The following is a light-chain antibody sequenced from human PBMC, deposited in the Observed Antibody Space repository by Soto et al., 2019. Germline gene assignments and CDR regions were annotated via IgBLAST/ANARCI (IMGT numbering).Light chain of an antibody. V-gene: IGLV2-8*01. CDR1: SSDVGGYDY. CDR3: SSYAGINNLI. Sequence: SVLTQPPSASGSPGQSVTISCTGTSSDVGGYDYVSWYQQQSGKAPKLIIYEVTKRPSGVPDRFSGSKSGNTASLTVSGLQAEDEADYYCSSYAGINNLIFGAGTKLTVL. CDR2: EVT. J-gene: IGLJ2*01.